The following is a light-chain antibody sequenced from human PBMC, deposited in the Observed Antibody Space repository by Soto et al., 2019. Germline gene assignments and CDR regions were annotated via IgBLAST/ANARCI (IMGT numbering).Light chain of an antibody. J-gene: IGKJ1*01. CDR1: QSISSS. CDR2: GAS. V-gene: IGKV3D-15*01. CDR3: QQYNAWPGT. Sequence: EIVVTRFPATLSVSPGERATLSCRASQSISSSLAWYQQKPGQAPRLVIYGASTRATGIPARFSGSGSGTQFTLTISSLQSEDFGTYYCQQYNAWPGTFGQGTKVEIK.